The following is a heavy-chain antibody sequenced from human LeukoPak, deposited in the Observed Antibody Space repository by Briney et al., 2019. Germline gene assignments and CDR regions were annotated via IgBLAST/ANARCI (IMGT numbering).Heavy chain of an antibody. J-gene: IGHJ1*01. D-gene: IGHD3-9*01. CDR2: IKEDGSEK. V-gene: IGHV3-7*04. CDR3: ARGGLRYFAR. CDR1: GFTFSSHW. Sequence: SGGSLRLSCAASGFTFSSHWVSWVRQAPGKGLEWVANIKEDGSEKYYVDSVKGRFTISRDNAKNSLYLQMKSLSVEDTAVYYCARGGLRYFARWGQGTLVTVSS.